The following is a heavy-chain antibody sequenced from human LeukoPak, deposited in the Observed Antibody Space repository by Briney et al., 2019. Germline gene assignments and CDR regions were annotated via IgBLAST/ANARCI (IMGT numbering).Heavy chain of an antibody. J-gene: IGHJ4*02. CDR2: INAGNGNT. D-gene: IGHD6-13*01. CDR1: GYTFTSYA. V-gene: IGHV1-3*01. CDR3: ARRSIAAAGTFDY. Sequence: GASVKVSCKASGYTFTSYAMHWVRQAPGQRLEWMGWINAGNGNTKYPQKFQGRVTITRDTSASTAYMELSSLRSEDTAVYYCARRSIAAAGTFDYWGQGTLVTVSS.